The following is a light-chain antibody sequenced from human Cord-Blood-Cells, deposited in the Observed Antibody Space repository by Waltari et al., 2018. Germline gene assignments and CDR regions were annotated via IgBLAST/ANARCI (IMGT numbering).Light chain of an antibody. J-gene: IGKJ4*01. CDR1: LSVSRN. V-gene: IGKV3-15*01. CDR3: QQYNNWPPLT. CDR2: GAS. Sequence: EIVMTQSPATLYLSPWERATLSCRASLSVSRNLSWYQPKPGQSPRLLIYGASTRAPVIPVRFSGSGSGTEFTLTISSLQSEEFAVYYCQQYNNWPPLTFGGGTKVEIK.